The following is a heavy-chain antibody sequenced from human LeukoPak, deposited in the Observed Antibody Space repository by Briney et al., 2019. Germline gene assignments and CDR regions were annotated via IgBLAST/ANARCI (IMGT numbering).Heavy chain of an antibody. Sequence: PGGSLRLSCAASGFTFSGYAMSWVRQAPGKGLEWVSSITSSGGSTYYADSVKGRFTISRDNSKNTLYLQMNSLRAEDTAVYYCAKNSGRYYYYGMDVWGQGTTVAVSS. D-gene: IGHD1-26*01. CDR3: AKNSGRYYYYGMDV. CDR2: ITSSGGST. J-gene: IGHJ6*02. V-gene: IGHV3-23*01. CDR1: GFTFSGYA.